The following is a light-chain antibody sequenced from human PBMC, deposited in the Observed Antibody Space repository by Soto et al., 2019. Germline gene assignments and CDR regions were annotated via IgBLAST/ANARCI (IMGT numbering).Light chain of an antibody. Sequence: SPDRTCAFEGKSVNLTCRASQGISNYLAWFQQKQGKLPKSLIYAASNLQSGVPSRFRGSGSRTECSLTLSSLQSEDVQTYYGLQHNSSRRTFRQGTKVDIK. CDR3: LQHNSSRRT. J-gene: IGKJ1*01. CDR2: AAS. V-gene: IGKV1-17*03. CDR1: QGISNY.